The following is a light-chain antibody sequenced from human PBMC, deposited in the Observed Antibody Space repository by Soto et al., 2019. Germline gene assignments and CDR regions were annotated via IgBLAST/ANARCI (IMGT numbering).Light chain of an antibody. J-gene: IGKJ5*01. CDR2: GAS. CDR3: QQLNSYPIT. V-gene: IGKV3-15*01. Sequence: EIVMTQSPATLSVSPGERATLSCRASQSVSNNLAWYQQKPGQAPRLLIYGASTRATGIPARFSGSGSGTDFTLTISSLQPEDFATYYCQQLNSYPITFGQGTRLENK. CDR1: QSVSNN.